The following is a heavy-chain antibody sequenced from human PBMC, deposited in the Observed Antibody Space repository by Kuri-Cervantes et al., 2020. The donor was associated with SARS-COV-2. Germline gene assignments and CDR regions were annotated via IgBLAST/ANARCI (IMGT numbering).Heavy chain of an antibody. J-gene: IGHJ4*02. CDR3: AKSRWQQLSWLDY. V-gene: IGHV3-23*01. CDR2: ISGSGGST. D-gene: IGHD6-13*01. CDR1: GFTFSSYA. Sequence: GGSLRLSCAASGFTFSSYAMSWVRQAPGKGLEWVSAISGSGGSTYYADSVKGRFTISRDNSKNTLYLQMNSLRAEDTAVYCCAKSRWQQLSWLDYWGQGTLVTVSS.